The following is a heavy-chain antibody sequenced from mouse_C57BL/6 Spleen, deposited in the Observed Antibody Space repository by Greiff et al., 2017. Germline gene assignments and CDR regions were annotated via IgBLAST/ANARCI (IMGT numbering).Heavy chain of an antibody. Sequence: QVHVKQSGAELVKPGASVKISCKASGYAFSSYWMNWVKQRPGKGLEWIGQIYPGDGDTNYNGKFKGKATLTADKSSSTAYMQLSSLTSEDSAVYFCARWDKDYAMDYWGQGTSVTVSS. CDR2: IYPGDGDT. J-gene: IGHJ4*01. D-gene: IGHD4-1*01. V-gene: IGHV1-80*01. CDR1: GYAFSSYW. CDR3: ARWDKDYAMDY.